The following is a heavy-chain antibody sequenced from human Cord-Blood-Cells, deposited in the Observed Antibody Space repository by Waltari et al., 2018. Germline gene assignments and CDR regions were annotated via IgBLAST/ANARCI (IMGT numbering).Heavy chain of an antibody. J-gene: IGHJ4*02. CDR2: IKQDGSEK. D-gene: IGHD6-6*01. V-gene: IGHV3-7*01. Sequence: EVQLVESGGGLVQPGGSLRLSCAASGFTFSSYWMSWVRQAPGKGLEWVANIKQDGSEKYYVDSVKGRFTIARDNAKNSLYLQMNSLRAEDTAVYYCARDPYSSSFDYWGQGTLVTVSS. CDR1: GFTFSSYW. CDR3: ARDPYSSSFDY.